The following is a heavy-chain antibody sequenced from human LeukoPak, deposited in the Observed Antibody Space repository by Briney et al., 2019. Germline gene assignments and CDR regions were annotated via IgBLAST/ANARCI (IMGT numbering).Heavy chain of an antibody. CDR3: ARDNTGTTADY. CDR2: IIPIFGTA. V-gene: IGHV1-69*13. Sequence: GASVKVSCRASGGTFSSYAISWVRQAPGQGLEWMGGIIPIFGTANYAQKFQGRVTITADESTSTAYMELSSLRSEDTAVYYCARDNTGTTADYWGQGTLVTVSS. CDR1: GGTFSSYA. J-gene: IGHJ4*02. D-gene: IGHD1-1*01.